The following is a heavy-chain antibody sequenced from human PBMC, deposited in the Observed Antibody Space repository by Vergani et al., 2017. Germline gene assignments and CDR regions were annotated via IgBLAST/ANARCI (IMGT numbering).Heavy chain of an antibody. CDR1: GYTFTSCD. J-gene: IGHJ6*03. V-gene: IGHV1-2*02. Sequence: QVQLVQSGAEVKKPGASVKVSCKASGYTFTSCDINWVRQAPGQALEWMGWISPNSGGTTYAQKFQGRVTMTRDTSISTAYMERGRLRSDDTAVYYCARSCGTNTCSNAGTQYDYYYYLDIWGKGTTVTVSS. CDR2: ISPNSGGT. CDR3: ARSCGTNTCSNAGTQYDYYYYLDI. D-gene: IGHD2-8*01.